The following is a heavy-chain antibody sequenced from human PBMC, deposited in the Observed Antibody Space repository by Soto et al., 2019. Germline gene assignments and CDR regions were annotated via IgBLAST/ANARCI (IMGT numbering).Heavy chain of an antibody. D-gene: IGHD6-13*01. Sequence: PSETLSLTCTVSGGSISSGGYYWSWIRQHPGKGLEWIGYIYYSGSTYYNPSLKSRVTISVDTSKNQFSLKLSSVTAADTAVYYCARVDSGYSSSWYAWDVWGQGTTVTVSS. CDR1: GGSISSGGYY. CDR2: IYYSGST. J-gene: IGHJ6*02. V-gene: IGHV4-31*03. CDR3: ARVDSGYSSSWYAWDV.